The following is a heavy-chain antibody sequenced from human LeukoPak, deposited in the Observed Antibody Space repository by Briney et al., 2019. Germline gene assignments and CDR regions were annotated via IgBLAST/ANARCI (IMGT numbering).Heavy chain of an antibody. CDR1: GYTFTGYY. J-gene: IGHJ4*02. CDR3: ARDTSPTHIVVVTAPDY. CDR2: INPNSGGT. D-gene: IGHD2-21*02. Sequence: GASVKVSCKASGYTFTGYYMHWVRQAPGQGLEWMGRINPNSGGTNYAQKFQGRVTMTRDTSISTAYMELSRLRSDDTAVYYCARDTSPTHIVVVTAPDYWGQGTLVTVSS. V-gene: IGHV1-2*06.